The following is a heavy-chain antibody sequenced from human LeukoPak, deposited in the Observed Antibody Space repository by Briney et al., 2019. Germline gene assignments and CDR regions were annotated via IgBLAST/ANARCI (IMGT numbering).Heavy chain of an antibody. CDR1: GGSFSGYY. Sequence: SETLSLTCAVYGGSFSGYYWSWIRQPPRKGLEWIGEINHSGSTNYNPSLKSRVTISVDTSKNQFSLKLSSVTAADTAVYYCARGPFGYCSSTSCSSITRNWFDPWGQGTLVTVSS. J-gene: IGHJ5*02. V-gene: IGHV4-34*01. D-gene: IGHD2-2*03. CDR3: ARGPFGYCSSTSCSSITRNWFDP. CDR2: INHSGST.